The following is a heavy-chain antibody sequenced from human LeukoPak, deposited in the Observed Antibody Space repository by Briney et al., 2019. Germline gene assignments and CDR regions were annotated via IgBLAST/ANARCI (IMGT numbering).Heavy chain of an antibody. CDR2: IIPKFGTA. J-gene: IGHJ4*02. D-gene: IGHD6-6*01. Sequence: GASVKVSCKASGGTFSSNAISWVRQAPGQGLEWMGGIIPKFGTANYAQKFQGRVTITADESTSTAYMELSSLRSEDTAVYYCARDRGREQLVFLFDYWGQGTLVTVSS. CDR1: GGTFSSNA. V-gene: IGHV1-69*13. CDR3: ARDRGREQLVFLFDY.